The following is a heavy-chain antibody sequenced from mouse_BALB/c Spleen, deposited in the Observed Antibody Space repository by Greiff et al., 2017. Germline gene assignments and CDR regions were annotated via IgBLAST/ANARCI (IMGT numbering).Heavy chain of an antibody. V-gene: IGHV1-82*01. CDR1: GYAFSSSW. J-gene: IGHJ3*01. CDR3: ARPGDRGYPAWFAY. Sequence: VQLQQSGPELVKPGASVKISCKASGYAFSSSWMNWVKQRPGQGLEWIGRIYPGDGDTNYNGKFKGKATLTADKSSSTAYMQLSSLTSVDSAVYFCARPGDRGYPAWFAYWGQGTLVTVSA. D-gene: IGHD1-2*01. CDR2: IYPGDGDT.